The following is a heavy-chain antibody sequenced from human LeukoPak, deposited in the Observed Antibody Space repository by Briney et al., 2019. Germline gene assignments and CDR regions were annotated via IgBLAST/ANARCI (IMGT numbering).Heavy chain of an antibody. CDR1: GFTFASSA. V-gene: IGHV3-23*01. J-gene: IGHJ4*02. CDR3: AKPGSGWAIGPLDH. Sequence: GGSLRLSCAASGFTFASSAMTWVRQAPGRGLEWVASISGGGDTTYYADPVKGRFTVSRDNSKNTLYLQMNSLRAEDTAVYYCAKPGSGWAIGPLDHWGQGTLVTVSS. D-gene: IGHD2-2*02. CDR2: ISGGGDTT.